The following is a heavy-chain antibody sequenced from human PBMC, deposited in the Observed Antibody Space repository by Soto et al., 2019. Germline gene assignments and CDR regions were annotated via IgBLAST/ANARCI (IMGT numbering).Heavy chain of an antibody. J-gene: IGHJ4*02. CDR2: LIPLYGTV. CDR3: AIVRVIRGVIPSHFGL. V-gene: IGHV1-69*06. CDR1: GGTFNSYG. Sequence: QDHLAQSGAEVKKPGSSVTGSCKASGGTFNSYGISWVRQAPGQGLDWMGVLIPLYGTVNYAQKFQGRVSITADKSTSTAYMDLSRLCSDDTAVYYCAIVRVIRGVIPSHFGLWGQGTLVTVSS. D-gene: IGHD3-10*01.